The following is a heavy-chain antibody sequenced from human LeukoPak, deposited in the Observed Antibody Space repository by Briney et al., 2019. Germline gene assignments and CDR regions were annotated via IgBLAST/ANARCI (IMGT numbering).Heavy chain of an antibody. CDR2: IYHSGST. CDR3: ARDKVHIAVAGTYYYGMDV. J-gene: IGHJ6*04. Sequence: KPSGTLSLTCAVSGGPISSSNWWSWVRQPPGKGLEWIGEIYHSGSTNYNPSLKSRVTISVDKSKNQFSLKLSPVTAADTAVYYCARDKVHIAVAGTYYYGMDVWGKGTTVTVSS. CDR1: GGPISSSNW. V-gene: IGHV4-4*02. D-gene: IGHD6-19*01.